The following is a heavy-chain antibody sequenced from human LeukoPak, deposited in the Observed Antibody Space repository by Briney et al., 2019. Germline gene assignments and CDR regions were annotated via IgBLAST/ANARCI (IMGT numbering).Heavy chain of an antibody. J-gene: IGHJ4*02. CDR1: GFTFSSYG. CDR2: ISYDGSNK. D-gene: IGHD2/OR15-2a*01. V-gene: IGHV3-30*03. CDR3: TSFYETN. Sequence: GGSLRLSCAASGFTFSSYGMHWVRQAPGKGLEWVAVISYDGSNKYYADSVKGRSTISRDNSKNTLYLHMNSLRVEDTAVYYCTSFYETNWGQGTLVTVSS.